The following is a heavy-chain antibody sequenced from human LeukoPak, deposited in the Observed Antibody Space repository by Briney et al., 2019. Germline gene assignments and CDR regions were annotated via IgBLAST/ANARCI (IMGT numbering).Heavy chain of an antibody. Sequence: PGGSLRLSCAASGFTFSSYGMHWVRQAPGKGLEWVSAITGSDGTSHYADSVKGRFTISRDNSKNTLYLQVNSLRAEDTAVYYCAKWGDYDILTGYYVPDYWGQGTLVTVSS. D-gene: IGHD3-9*01. V-gene: IGHV3-23*01. CDR3: AKWGDYDILTGYYVPDY. CDR1: GFTFSSYG. CDR2: ITGSDGTS. J-gene: IGHJ4*02.